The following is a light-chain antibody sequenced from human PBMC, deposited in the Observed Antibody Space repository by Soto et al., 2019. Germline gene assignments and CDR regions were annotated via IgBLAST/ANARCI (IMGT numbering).Light chain of an antibody. Sequence: EIVLTQSPGTLSLSPGERATLSCRASQSVSSNHLAWYQQKPGQAPRLLIHGATTRATGIPARFSGSGSGTEFTLTISSLQSEDFAVYYCQQYNNWPRTFGQGTKVDIK. CDR3: QQYNNWPRT. V-gene: IGKV3-15*01. CDR1: QSVSSN. CDR2: GAT. J-gene: IGKJ1*01.